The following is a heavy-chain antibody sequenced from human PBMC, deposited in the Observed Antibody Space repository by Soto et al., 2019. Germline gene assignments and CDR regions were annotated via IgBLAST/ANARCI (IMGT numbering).Heavy chain of an antibody. CDR2: IIPIFGTA. Sequence: QVQLVQSGAEVKKPGSSVKVSCKASGGTFSSYAISWVRQAPGQGLEWMGGIIPIFGTANYAQKFQGRVTITADESTSTAYMELSSLRSEDTAVYYCARGPRPARTAMVLPYPLDYWGQGTLVTVSS. CDR3: ARGPRPARTAMVLPYPLDY. CDR1: GGTFSSYA. V-gene: IGHV1-69*12. D-gene: IGHD5-18*01. J-gene: IGHJ4*02.